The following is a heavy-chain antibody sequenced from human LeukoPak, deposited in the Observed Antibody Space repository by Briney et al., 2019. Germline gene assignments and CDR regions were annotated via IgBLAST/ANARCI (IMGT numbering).Heavy chain of an antibody. Sequence: SETLSLTCTISGASMTNYYWSWIRQPPGKGLEWIAYSHNSGETKYNPSLKSRITISVDTSENQFSLKLSSVTAADTARYYYARQPGGTAAFDIWGQGTTVTVSA. CDR2: SHNSGET. CDR1: GASMTNYY. D-gene: IGHD1-14*01. CDR3: ARQPGGTAAFDI. V-gene: IGHV4-59*08. J-gene: IGHJ3*02.